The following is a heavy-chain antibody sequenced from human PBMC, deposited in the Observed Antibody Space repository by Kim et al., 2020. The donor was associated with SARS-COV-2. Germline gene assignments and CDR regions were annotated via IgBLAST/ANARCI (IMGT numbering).Heavy chain of an antibody. Sequence: ASVKVSCKASGYTFTGYYMHWVRQAPGQGLEWMGWINPNSGGTNYAQKFQGRVTMTRDTSISTAYMELSRLRSDDTAVYYCARSLRPASTISPNYYYYYGMDVWGQGTTVTVSS. CDR1: GYTFTGYY. V-gene: IGHV1-2*02. CDR3: ARSLRPASTISPNYYYYYGMDV. D-gene: IGHD2-2*01. J-gene: IGHJ6*02. CDR2: INPNSGGT.